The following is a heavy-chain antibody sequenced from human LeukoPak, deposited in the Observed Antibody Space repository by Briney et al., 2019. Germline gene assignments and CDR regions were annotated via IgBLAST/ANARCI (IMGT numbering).Heavy chain of an antibody. D-gene: IGHD1-7*01. CDR2: IYYSGST. CDR3: ARGPIITGTT. V-gene: IGHV4-59*11. CDR1: GGSISSHY. Sequence: SETLSLTCTVSGGSISSHYWSWIRQPPGKGLEWIGYIYYSGSTNYNPSLKSRVTISVDTSKNQFSLKLSSVTAADTAVYYCARGPIITGTTWGQGTLVTVSS. J-gene: IGHJ5*02.